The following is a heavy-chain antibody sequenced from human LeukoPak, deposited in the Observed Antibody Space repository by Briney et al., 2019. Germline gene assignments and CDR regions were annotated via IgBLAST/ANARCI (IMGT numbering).Heavy chain of an antibody. CDR1: GGSISSYY. CDR2: IYTSGST. D-gene: IGHD3-10*01. J-gene: IGHJ6*02. CDR3: ATTMVRGASYYYGMDV. V-gene: IGHV4-4*07. Sequence: PSETLSLTCTVSGGSISSYYWSWIRQPAGKGLEWIGRIYTSGSTNYNPSLKSRVTMSVDTSKNQFSLKLSSVTAADTAVYYCATTMVRGASYYYGMDVWGQGTTVTVS.